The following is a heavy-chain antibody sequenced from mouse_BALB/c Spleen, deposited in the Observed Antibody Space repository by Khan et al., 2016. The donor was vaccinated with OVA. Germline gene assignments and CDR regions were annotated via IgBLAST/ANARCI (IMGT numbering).Heavy chain of an antibody. CDR3: ANSSNGYIDY. D-gene: IGHD2-2*01. V-gene: IGHV2-2*02. J-gene: IGHJ2*01. CDR1: GFSLTNYG. Sequence: QVQLQQSGPGLVQPSQTLSITCTVSGFSLTNYGVHWVRQSPGKGLEWLGVIWRGGITDYNETYIYRLSTSKAISKSRAFFNMNSLQANDTAIYXCANSSNGYIDYWGQGTTRTVSS. CDR2: IWRGGIT.